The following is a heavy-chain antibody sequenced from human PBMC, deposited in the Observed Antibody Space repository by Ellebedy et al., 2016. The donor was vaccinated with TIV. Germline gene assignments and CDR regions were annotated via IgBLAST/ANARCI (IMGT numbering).Heavy chain of an antibody. Sequence: SETLSLTCAVSGASVSSRSWWGWVRPPPGKGLEWIGEVHQSGSTTYNPSLKSRVTMSVDKSNNQFSLRLTSVTAADTAVYYCARWFGELLYVRWFDAWGQGSLVTVSS. CDR1: GASVSSRSW. V-gene: IGHV4-4*02. CDR2: VHQSGST. J-gene: IGHJ5*02. CDR3: ARWFGELLYVRWFDA. D-gene: IGHD3-10*01.